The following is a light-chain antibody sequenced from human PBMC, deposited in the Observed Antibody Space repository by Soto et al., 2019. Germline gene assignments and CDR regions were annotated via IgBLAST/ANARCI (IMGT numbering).Light chain of an antibody. V-gene: IGKV1-5*03. J-gene: IGKJ1*01. CDR1: QAISSW. CDR2: KAS. CDR3: QHYNSYSEA. Sequence: DIQMPPSTSTLSGPLGDRVTITCRASQAISSWLAWYQQKPGKAPKLLIYKASTLKSGIPSRFSGSGSGTEFTLTISSLQPEDFATYYCQHYNSYSEAFGQGTKVDIK.